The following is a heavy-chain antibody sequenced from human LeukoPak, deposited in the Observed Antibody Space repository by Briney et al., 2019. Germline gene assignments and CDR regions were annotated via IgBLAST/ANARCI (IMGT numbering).Heavy chain of an antibody. D-gene: IGHD3-22*01. CDR3: ARVPYYYDSSGYYDAFDI. CDR1: GGSISSGSYY. CDR2: IYTSGST. V-gene: IGHV4-61*02. J-gene: IGHJ3*02. Sequence: PSETLSLTCTVSGGSISSGSYYWSWIRQPAGKGLEWIGRIYTSGSTNYNPSLKSRVTISVGTSKNQFSLKLSSVTAADTAVYYCARVPYYYDSSGYYDAFDIWGQGTMVTVSS.